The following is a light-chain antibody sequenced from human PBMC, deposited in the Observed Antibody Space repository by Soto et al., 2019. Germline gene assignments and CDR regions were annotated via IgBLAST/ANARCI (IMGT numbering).Light chain of an antibody. V-gene: IGLV2-14*03. J-gene: IGLJ3*02. CDR2: DVT. CDR3: SSYTISSTVV. CDR1: SSDVGGYNY. Sequence: QSALTQPASVSGSPGQSITISCTGTSSDVGGYNYVSWYQQHPGKAPKLMIYDVTNRPSGVSNRFSGSKSVNTASLTISGLQAEDEGDYYCSSYTISSTVVFGGGTKLTVL.